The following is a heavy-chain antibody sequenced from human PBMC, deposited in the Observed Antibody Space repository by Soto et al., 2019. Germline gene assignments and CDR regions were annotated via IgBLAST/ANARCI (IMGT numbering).Heavy chain of an antibody. CDR3: ARYYCTSTTCYYLDY. CDR1: CGSIISYY. J-gene: IGHJ4*02. V-gene: IGHV4-59*01. Sequence: PSETLSLTCTFSCGSIISYYWSWIRQPPGKGLEWIGYIYYSGSSNYNPSLKSRVTISVDTSKNQFSLKLNSVTAADTAVYYCARYYCTSTTCYYLDYWGQGTLVTVSS. D-gene: IGHD2-2*01. CDR2: IYYSGSS.